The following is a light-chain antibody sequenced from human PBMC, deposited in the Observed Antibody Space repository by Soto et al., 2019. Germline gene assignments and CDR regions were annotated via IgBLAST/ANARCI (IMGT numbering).Light chain of an antibody. CDR1: QSISSW. J-gene: IGKJ1*01. CDR2: DAS. V-gene: IGKV1-5*01. Sequence: IQMTQSPSTLSASVGDRVTITCPASQSISSWLAWYQQKPGKAPKLLIYDASSLESGVPSRFSGTGSGTEFTFSITSLQPEDFGTYYCQQCYMGWTFGQGTKVDIK. CDR3: QQCYMGWT.